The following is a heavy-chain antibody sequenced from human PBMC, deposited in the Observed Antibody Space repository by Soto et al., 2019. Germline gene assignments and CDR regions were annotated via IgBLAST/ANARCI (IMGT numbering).Heavy chain of an antibody. CDR1: GGSFSGYY. Sequence: PSETLSLICAVYGGSFSGYYWSWIRQPPGKGLEWIGEINHSGSTNYNPSLKSRVTISVDTSKNQFSLKLSSVTAADTAVYYCASIDAFDIWGQGTMVTVSS. J-gene: IGHJ3*02. CDR2: INHSGST. V-gene: IGHV4-34*01. CDR3: ASIDAFDI.